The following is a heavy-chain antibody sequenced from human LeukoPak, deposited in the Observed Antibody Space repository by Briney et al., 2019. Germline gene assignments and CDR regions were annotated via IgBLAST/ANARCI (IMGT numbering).Heavy chain of an antibody. CDR1: GGSISSYY. Sequence: SEPLSLTCTVSGGSISSYYWSWIRQPPGKGLEWIGYIYYSGSTNYNPSLKSRVTISVDTSKNQFSLKLSSVTAADTAVYYCARGHDISSPYYYYGMDVWGKGATVTVSS. CDR2: IYYSGST. CDR3: ARGHDISSPYYYYGMDV. J-gene: IGHJ6*04. D-gene: IGHD3-9*01. V-gene: IGHV4-59*01.